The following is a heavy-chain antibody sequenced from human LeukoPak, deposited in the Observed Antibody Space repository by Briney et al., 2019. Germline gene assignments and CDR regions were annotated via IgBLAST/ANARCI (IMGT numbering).Heavy chain of an antibody. J-gene: IGHJ4*02. CDR1: GFTFSSYA. D-gene: IGHD6-19*01. CDR2: ISTSDSTI. Sequence: GGSLRLSCTASGFTFSSYAMHWVRQAPGKGLEWVSYISTSDSTIYSADSVKGRFTISRDNAKNSLYLQMNSLRAEDTAVYYCARATGSGWYYFDYWGQGTLVTVSS. CDR3: ARATGSGWYYFDY. V-gene: IGHV3-48*04.